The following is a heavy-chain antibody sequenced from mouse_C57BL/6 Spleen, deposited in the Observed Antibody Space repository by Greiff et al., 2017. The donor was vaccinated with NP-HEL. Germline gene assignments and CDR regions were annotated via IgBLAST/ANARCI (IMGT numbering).Heavy chain of an antibody. CDR1: GYTFTSYW. CDR2: IHPNSGST. V-gene: IGHV1-64*01. D-gene: IGHD1-1*01. Sequence: VQLQQPGAELVKPGASVKLSCKASGYTFTSYWMHWVKQRPGQGLEWIGMIHPNSGSTNYNEKFKSKATLTADKSSSTAYMQLSSLTSEDSAVYYCASFTTVVSYYFDYWGKGTTLTVSS. J-gene: IGHJ2*01. CDR3: ASFTTVVSYYFDY.